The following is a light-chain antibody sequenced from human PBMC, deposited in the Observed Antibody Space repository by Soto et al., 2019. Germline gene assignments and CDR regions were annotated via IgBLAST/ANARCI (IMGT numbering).Light chain of an antibody. CDR2: DAS. V-gene: IGKV3-11*01. CDR1: QSVSFN. CDR3: QQRSSWPQIT. Sequence: ETVMTQSPATLSVSPGERVTLSCWASQSVSFNLAWYQQKPGQAPRLLIYDASNRATGIPARFSGSGSGTDFTLTISSLEPEDFAVYYCQQRSSWPQITFGQGTRLEIK. J-gene: IGKJ5*01.